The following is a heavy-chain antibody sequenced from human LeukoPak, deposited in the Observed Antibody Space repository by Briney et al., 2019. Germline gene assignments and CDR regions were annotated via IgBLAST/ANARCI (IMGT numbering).Heavy chain of an antibody. CDR2: IYYSGST. J-gene: IGHJ4*02. CDR3: ARHPSRSIAARRAY. Sequence: SETLSLTCTVSGGSISSSSYYWGWIRQPPWKGLEWIGSIYYSGSTYYNPSLKSRVTISVDTSKNQFSLKLSSVTAADTAVYYCARHPSRSIAARRAYWGQGTLVTVSS. D-gene: IGHD6-6*01. CDR1: GGSISSSSYY. V-gene: IGHV4-39*01.